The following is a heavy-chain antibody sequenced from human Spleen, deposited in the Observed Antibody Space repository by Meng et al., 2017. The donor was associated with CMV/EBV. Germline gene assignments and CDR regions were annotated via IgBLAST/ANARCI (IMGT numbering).Heavy chain of an antibody. CDR3: AGGVPAAIGYYDFWSGYLYGMDV. Sequence: GGSLRLSCAASGFTFSDYAMYWVRQAPGKGLEWVALISYDGTGKYYADSVKGRFTISRDNSKNTLYLQMNSLRAEDTAVYYCAGGVPAAIGYYDFWSGYLYGMDVWGQGTTVTVSS. CDR1: GFTFSDYA. D-gene: IGHD3-3*01. V-gene: IGHV3-30*04. J-gene: IGHJ6*02. CDR2: ISYDGTGK.